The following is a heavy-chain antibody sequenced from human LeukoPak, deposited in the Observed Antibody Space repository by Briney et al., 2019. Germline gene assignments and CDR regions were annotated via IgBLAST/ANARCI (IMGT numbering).Heavy chain of an antibody. D-gene: IGHD3-3*01. CDR3: ARFGQYYDFWSGYFTAPTWFDP. CDR1: GGTFSSYA. CDR2: IIPIFGTA. V-gene: IGHV1-69*06. Sequence: SVKVSCKASGGTFSSYAISWVRQAPGQGLEWMGGIIPIFGTANYAQKFQGRVTTTADKSTSTAYMELSSLRSEDTAVYYCARFGQYYDFWSGYFTAPTWFDPWGQGTLVTVSS. J-gene: IGHJ5*02.